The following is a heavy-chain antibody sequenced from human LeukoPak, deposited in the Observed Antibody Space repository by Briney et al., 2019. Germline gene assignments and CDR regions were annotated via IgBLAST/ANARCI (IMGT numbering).Heavy chain of an antibody. D-gene: IGHD6-13*01. Sequence: GASVKVSCKASGYTFTSYYMHWVRQAPGQGLEWMGIINPSGGSTSYAQKFQGRVTMTRDMSTSTVYMELSSLRSEDTAVYYCARDRAAAGPGVTFDYWGQGTLVTVSS. V-gene: IGHV1-46*01. CDR1: GYTFTSYY. CDR3: ARDRAAAGPGVTFDY. J-gene: IGHJ4*02. CDR2: INPSGGST.